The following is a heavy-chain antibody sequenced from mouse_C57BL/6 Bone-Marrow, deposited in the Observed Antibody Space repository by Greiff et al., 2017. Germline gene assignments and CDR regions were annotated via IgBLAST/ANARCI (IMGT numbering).Heavy chain of an antibody. CDR2: FYPGSGSI. D-gene: IGHD1-1*01. J-gene: IGHJ1*03. V-gene: IGHV1-62-2*01. CDR1: GYTFTEYT. Sequence: VQLQQSGAELVNPGASVKLSCKASGYTFTEYTIPWVKQRSGQGLEWIGWFYPGSGSIKYNEKFKDKATLTADKSSSTVYMELSRLSSEDSAVYVCARHEEKYYGISYLRYFGGWGTGTTVTVSS. CDR3: ARHEEKYYGISYLRYFGG.